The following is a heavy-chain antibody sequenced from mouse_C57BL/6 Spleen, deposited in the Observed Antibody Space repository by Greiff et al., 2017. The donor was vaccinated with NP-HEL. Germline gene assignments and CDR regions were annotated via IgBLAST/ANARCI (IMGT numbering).Heavy chain of an antibody. V-gene: IGHV1-81*01. CDR2: IYPRSGNT. CDR1: GYTFTSYG. CDR3: ARGITTVVATDYAMDY. J-gene: IGHJ4*01. Sequence: VKLVESGAELARPGASVKLSCKASGYTFTSYGISWVKQRTGQGLEWIGEIYPRSGNTYYNEKFKGKATLTADKSSSTAYMELRSLTSEDSAVYFCARGITTVVATDYAMDYWGQGTSVTVSS. D-gene: IGHD1-1*01.